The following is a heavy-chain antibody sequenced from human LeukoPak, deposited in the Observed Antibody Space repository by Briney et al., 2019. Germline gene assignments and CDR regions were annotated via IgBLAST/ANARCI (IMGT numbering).Heavy chain of an antibody. D-gene: IGHD3-10*01. CDR3: ARRLGSGELLTVGNWFDP. Sequence: GASVKVSCKASGYTFTGYYMHWVRQAPGQGLEWMGRINPNSGGTNYAQKFQGRVTMTRDTSISTAYMELSRLRSDDTAVYYCARRLGSGELLTVGNWFDPWGQGTLVSVSS. CDR1: GYTFTGYY. J-gene: IGHJ5*02. V-gene: IGHV1-2*06. CDR2: INPNSGGT.